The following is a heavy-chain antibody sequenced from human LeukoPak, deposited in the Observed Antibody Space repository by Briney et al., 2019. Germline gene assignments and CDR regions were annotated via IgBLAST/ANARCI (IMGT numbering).Heavy chain of an antibody. CDR3: EVIGYCSSTSCGY. D-gene: IGHD2-2*01. CDR2: IDPSDSYT. V-gene: IGHV5-10-1*01. CDR1: GYXFTSYW. J-gene: IGHJ4*02. Sequence: GESLRISCNGSGYXFTSYWISWVRQMPGKGLEWMGRIDPSDSYTKYSPSFQGHVTISADKSISTAYLQWSSLKASDTAMYYCEVIGYCSSTSCGYWGQGTLVTVSS.